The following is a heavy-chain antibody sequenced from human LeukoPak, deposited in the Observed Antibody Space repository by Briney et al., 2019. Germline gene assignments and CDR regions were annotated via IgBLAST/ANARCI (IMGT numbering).Heavy chain of an antibody. Sequence: GASVKVSCKASGYTFAAHHIHWVRQAPGQGLEWMGWILPDGRDTKYSQKFQDRMTLTTDTSTNTAYMELSRLKPDDTAVYYCSGRYGPGPVWGQETLISASP. CDR1: GYTFAAHH. CDR2: ILPDGRDT. V-gene: IGHV1-2*02. J-gene: IGHJ4*02. CDR3: SGRYGPGPV. D-gene: IGHD3-10*01.